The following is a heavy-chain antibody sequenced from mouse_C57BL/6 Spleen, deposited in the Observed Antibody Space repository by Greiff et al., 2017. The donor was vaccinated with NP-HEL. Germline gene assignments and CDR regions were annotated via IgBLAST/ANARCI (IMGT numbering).Heavy chain of an antibody. D-gene: IGHD2-2*01. Sequence: VKVVEPGAELVQPGASVKISCKASGYTFTDYYINWVKQRPGQGLEWIGKIGPGSGSTYYNEKFKGKATLTADNSSITAYMQLSSLTSEDSAVYFCARYYYGYDEENYWGQGTTLTVSS. CDR1: GYTFTDYY. CDR2: IGPGSGST. V-gene: IGHV1-77*01. J-gene: IGHJ2*01. CDR3: ARYYYGYDEENY.